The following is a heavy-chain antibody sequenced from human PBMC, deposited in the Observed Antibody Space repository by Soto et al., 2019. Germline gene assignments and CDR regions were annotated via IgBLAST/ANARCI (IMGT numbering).Heavy chain of an antibody. D-gene: IGHD3-10*01. CDR2: IYPGDSDT. J-gene: IGHJ6*02. Sequence: PGESLKISCKGSGYSFTSYWIVWVRQMPGKGLEWMGIIYPGDSDTRYSPSFQGQVTISADKSISTAYLQWSSLKASDTAMYYCARIFTMVRGVDYGMDVWGQGTTVTVSS. CDR1: GYSFTSYW. V-gene: IGHV5-51*01. CDR3: ARIFTMVRGVDYGMDV.